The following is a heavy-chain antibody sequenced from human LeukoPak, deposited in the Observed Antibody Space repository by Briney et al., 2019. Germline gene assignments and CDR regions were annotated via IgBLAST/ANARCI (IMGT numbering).Heavy chain of an antibody. CDR1: GFIFSTYS. V-gene: IGHV3-21*01. CDR2: ISTSDSYI. J-gene: IGHJ4*02. CDR3: TRVGYIDEGIDY. Sequence: GGSLRLSCAASGFIFSTYSMNWVRQAPGKGLEWVSSISTSDSYIYYADSVKGRFTISRDNAKNSLYLQMNSLRAEDTAIYYCTRVGYIDEGIDYWGQGTLVTVSS. D-gene: IGHD5-24*01.